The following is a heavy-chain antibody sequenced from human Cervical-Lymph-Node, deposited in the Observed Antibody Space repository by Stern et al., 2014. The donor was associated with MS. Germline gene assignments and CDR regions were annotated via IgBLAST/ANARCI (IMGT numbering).Heavy chain of an antibody. CDR3: ARGRNVGVNYYFDY. J-gene: IGHJ4*02. V-gene: IGHV3-33*01. D-gene: IGHD3-16*01. Sequence: QVQLVQSGGGVVQPGKSLRLSCVASGFTFSGYGMHLVRQAPGKGLEWVAFIWSDGSNPSYADSVQGRFTIARDNLQNTLHLHMNNVTAADTARYYCARGRNVGVNYYFDYWGQGSLVTVSS. CDR1: GFTFSGYG. CDR2: IWSDGSNP.